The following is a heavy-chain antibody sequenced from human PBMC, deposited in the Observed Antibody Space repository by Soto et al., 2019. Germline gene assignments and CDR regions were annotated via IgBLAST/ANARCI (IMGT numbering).Heavy chain of an antibody. D-gene: IGHD1-26*01. CDR2: ISAYNGNT. Sequence: QVQLVQSGAEVKKPGASVKVSCKASGYTFTSYGISWVRQAPGQGLEWMGWISAYNGNTNYAQKLQGRVTMTTDTSTSTAYMELRSLRSDDTAVYYCAKERRLGGATSHAFDIWGQGTMVTVSS. V-gene: IGHV1-18*01. J-gene: IGHJ3*02. CDR1: GYTFTSYG. CDR3: AKERRLGGATSHAFDI.